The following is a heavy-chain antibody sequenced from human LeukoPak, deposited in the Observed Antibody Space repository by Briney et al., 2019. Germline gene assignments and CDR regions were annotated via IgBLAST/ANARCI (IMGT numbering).Heavy chain of an antibody. V-gene: IGHV3-11*04. CDR1: GFTFSDYY. D-gene: IGHD3-3*01. CDR3: ARDGYYDLWSGYYSHYYYYMDV. J-gene: IGHJ6*03. Sequence: PGWSLRLSCAASGFTFSDYYMSWIRQAPGKGLEWVSYIGSSGSTIYYADSVKGRFTISRDNAKNSLYLQMNSLRAEDTAVYYCARDGYYDLWSGYYSHYYYYMDVWGKGTTVTVSS. CDR2: IGSSGSTI.